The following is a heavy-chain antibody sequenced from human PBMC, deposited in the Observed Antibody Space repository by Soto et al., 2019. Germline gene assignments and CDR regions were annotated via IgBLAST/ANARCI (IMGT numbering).Heavy chain of an antibody. D-gene: IGHD3-10*01. V-gene: IGHV1-46*01. CDR1: GYTFTSYY. CDR2: INPSGGST. J-gene: IGHJ3*02. CDR3: ARELTYYPTADDAFDI. Sequence: ASVKVSCKASGYTFTSYYMHWVRQAPGQGLEGMGIINPSGGSTSYAQKFQGRVTMTRDTSTSTVYMELSSLRSEDTGVYFCARELTYYPTADDAFDIWGQGTMVTV.